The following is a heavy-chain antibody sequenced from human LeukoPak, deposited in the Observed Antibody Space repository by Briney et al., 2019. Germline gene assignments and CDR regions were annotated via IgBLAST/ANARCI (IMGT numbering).Heavy chain of an antibody. CDR3: ARDGYYYDSSGYYAFDI. V-gene: IGHV4-39*07. CDR2: IYYSGST. J-gene: IGHJ3*02. D-gene: IGHD3-22*01. CDR1: GGSISSSSYY. Sequence: KPSETLSLTCTVSGGSISSSSYYWGWIRQPPGKGLEWIGSIYYSGSTYYNPSLKSRVTISVDTSKNQFSLKLSSVTAADTAVYYCARDGYYYDSSGYYAFDIWGQGTMVTVSS.